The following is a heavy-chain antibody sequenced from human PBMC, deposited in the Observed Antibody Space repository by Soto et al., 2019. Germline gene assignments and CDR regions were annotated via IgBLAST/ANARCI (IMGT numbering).Heavy chain of an antibody. CDR1: GFTFSSYA. CDR2: ISGSGGST. Sequence: EVQLLESGGGLVQPGGSLRLSCAASGFTFSSYAMNWVRLAPGKGLEWVSVISGSGGSTYYADSVKGRFTISRDNSKNTLYLQMNSLRAEDTVVYYCAQRATGTYFDYWGQGTLVTVSS. CDR3: AQRATGTYFDY. V-gene: IGHV3-23*01. D-gene: IGHD1-1*01. J-gene: IGHJ4*02.